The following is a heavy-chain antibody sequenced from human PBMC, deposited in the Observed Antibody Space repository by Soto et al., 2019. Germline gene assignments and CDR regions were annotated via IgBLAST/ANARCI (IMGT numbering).Heavy chain of an antibody. J-gene: IGHJ4*02. CDR2: ISYDGSNK. D-gene: IGHD5-18*01. Sequence: GGSLRLSCAASGFTFSSYGMHWVRQAPGKGLEWVAVISYDGSNKYYADSVKGRFTISRDNSKNTLYLQMNSLRAEDTAVYYCAKGASAIQLWAPGPFFLDYWGQGTLVTVSS. V-gene: IGHV3-30*18. CDR3: AKGASAIQLWAPGPFFLDY. CDR1: GFTFSSYG.